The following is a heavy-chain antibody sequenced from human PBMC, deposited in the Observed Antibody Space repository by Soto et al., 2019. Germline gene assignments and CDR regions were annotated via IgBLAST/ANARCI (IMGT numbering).Heavy chain of an antibody. Sequence: QVQLVQSGAEVKKPGSSVKVSCKASGGTFSSFTISWVRQAPGQGLEWMGGIIPIYGTANYAQKFQGRVPIPADASTRTAYMERSSLRSEDTAVYYCAKDRRADWESYYYYAMDVGGQGTTVTVSS. J-gene: IGHJ6*02. V-gene: IGHV1-69*01. CDR3: AKDRRADWESYYYYAMDV. D-gene: IGHD1-26*01. CDR2: IIPIYGTA. CDR1: GGTFSSFT.